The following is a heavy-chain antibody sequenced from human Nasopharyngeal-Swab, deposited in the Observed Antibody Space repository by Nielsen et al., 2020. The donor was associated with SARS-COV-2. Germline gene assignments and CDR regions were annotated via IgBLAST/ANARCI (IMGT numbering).Heavy chain of an antibody. V-gene: IGHV3-23*01. CDR3: AKGVVGAAAGLFDY. CDR2: ISGSGGST. J-gene: IGHJ4*02. D-gene: IGHD6-13*01. Sequence: WIRQPPGKGLEWVSAISGSGGSTYYADSVKGRFTISRDSSKNTLYLQMNSLRAEDTAVYYCAKGVVGAAAGLFDYWGQGTLVTVSS.